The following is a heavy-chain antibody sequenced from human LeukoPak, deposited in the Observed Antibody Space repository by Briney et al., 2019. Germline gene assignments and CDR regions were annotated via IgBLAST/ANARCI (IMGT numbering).Heavy chain of an antibody. D-gene: IGHD6-19*01. CDR2: TNHSGST. V-gene: IGHV4-34*01. CDR1: GGSFSGYY. J-gene: IGHJ5*02. CDR3: ARAPPYSSGRGTHWFDP. Sequence: SETLSLTCAVYGGSFSGYYWSWIRQPPGKGLEWIGETNHSGSTNYNPSLKSRVTISVDTSKNQFSLKLSSVTAADTAVYYCARAPPYSSGRGTHWFDPWGQGTLVTVSS.